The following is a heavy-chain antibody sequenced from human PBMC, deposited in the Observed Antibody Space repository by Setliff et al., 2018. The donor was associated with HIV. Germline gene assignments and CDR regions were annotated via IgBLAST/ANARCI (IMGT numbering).Heavy chain of an antibody. Sequence: SETLSLTCTVSGGSISGYYWSWVRQPPGKGLEWIGYIYTSGSTNYNPSLKSRVTMSVDTSKNQFSLKLSSVTAADTAVYYCARREGAGKFDYWGQGTLVTV. CDR3: ARREGAGKFDY. CDR2: IYTSGST. V-gene: IGHV4-4*09. CDR1: GGSISGYY. J-gene: IGHJ4*02.